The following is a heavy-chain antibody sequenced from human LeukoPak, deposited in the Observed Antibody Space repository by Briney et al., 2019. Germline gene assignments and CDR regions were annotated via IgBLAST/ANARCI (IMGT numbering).Heavy chain of an antibody. CDR2: IYYSGST. Sequence: SETLSLTCTVSGGSISSYYWSWIRQPPGKGLEWIGYIYYSGSTNYNPSLKNRVTISVDTSKNQFSLKLSSVTAADTAVYYCATSPSNGGYWGQGTLVTVSS. D-gene: IGHD4-4*01. J-gene: IGHJ4*02. CDR3: ATSPSNGGY. V-gene: IGHV4-59*01. CDR1: GGSISSYY.